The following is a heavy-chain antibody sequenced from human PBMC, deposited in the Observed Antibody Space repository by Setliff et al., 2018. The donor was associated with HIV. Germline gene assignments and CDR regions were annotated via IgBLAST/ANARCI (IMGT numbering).Heavy chain of an antibody. CDR1: GGTFSSYV. D-gene: IGHD2-2*01. CDR3: ARGYCSSTSCYGIYYFDN. V-gene: IGHV1-8*02. CDR2: MNPKSGNT. J-gene: IGHJ4*02. Sequence: ASVKVSCKASGGTFSSYVISWVRQAPGQGLEWMGWMNPKSGNTGYARKFQGRVTMTRNTSISTAYMELRSLRADDTAVYYCARGYCSSTSCYGIYYFDNWGQGTPVTVSS.